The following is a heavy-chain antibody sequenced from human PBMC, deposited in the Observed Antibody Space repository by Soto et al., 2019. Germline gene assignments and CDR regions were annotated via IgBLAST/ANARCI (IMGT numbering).Heavy chain of an antibody. CDR1: GFSLSSTRMA. CDR2: IYWDDDK. J-gene: IGHJ4*02. CDR3: AHIVVAGLGYYFDY. D-gene: IGHD6-19*01. Sequence: QITLKESGPPLVKPTQTLTLTCTFSGFSLSSTRMAVGWIRQPPGKALEWLALIYWDDDKRYSPFLKSRLTISXXTXENQVVLTMSNMDPVDTARYYCAHIVVAGLGYYFDYWGQGTLVTVSS. V-gene: IGHV2-5*02.